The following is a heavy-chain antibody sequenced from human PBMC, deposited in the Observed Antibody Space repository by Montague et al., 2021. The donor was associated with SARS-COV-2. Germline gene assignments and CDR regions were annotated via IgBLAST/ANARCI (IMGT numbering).Heavy chain of an antibody. V-gene: IGHV2-70*11. D-gene: IGHD3-22*01. J-gene: IGHJ4*02. CDR3: ARDKYYYDSSGYYPLVYFDY. Sequence: PALVKPTQTLTLTCTFSGFSLSTSGMCVSWIRQPPGKALEWLARIDWDDDKYYSTSLETRLTISKDTSKNQVVLTMTNMDPVDTATYYCARDKYYYDSSGYYPLVYFDYWGQGTLVTVSS. CDR1: GFSLSTSGMC. CDR2: IDWDDDK.